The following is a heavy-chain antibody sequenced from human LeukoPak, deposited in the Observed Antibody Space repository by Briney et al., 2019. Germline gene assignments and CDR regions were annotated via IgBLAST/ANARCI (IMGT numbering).Heavy chain of an antibody. Sequence: GGSLRLSCAASGFTFSNYWMHWVRQAPGKGLVWVSRINTDGRTTNYADSVKGRFTISRDNAKNTLSLQMNSLRAEDTAVYYCARSLLYYYDSSGPENWGQGTLVTVSS. D-gene: IGHD3-22*01. CDR2: INTDGRTT. CDR1: GFTFSNYW. J-gene: IGHJ4*02. CDR3: ARSLLYYYDSSGPEN. V-gene: IGHV3-74*01.